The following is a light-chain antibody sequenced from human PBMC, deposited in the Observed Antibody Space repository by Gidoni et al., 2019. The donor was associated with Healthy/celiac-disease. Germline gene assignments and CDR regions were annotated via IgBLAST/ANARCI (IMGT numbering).Light chain of an antibody. CDR2: GAS. J-gene: IGKJ1*01. Sequence: EIVLTPSPGTLSLSPGKRATLSCRASQSVRSSYLAWYQQKPGKAPRLLLDGASSRATGIPDRFSGSGYGTDFTLTISRLEPEDFAVYDCQQYGSSPRTFGQGTKVEIK. CDR3: QQYGSSPRT. CDR1: QSVRSSY. V-gene: IGKV3-20*01.